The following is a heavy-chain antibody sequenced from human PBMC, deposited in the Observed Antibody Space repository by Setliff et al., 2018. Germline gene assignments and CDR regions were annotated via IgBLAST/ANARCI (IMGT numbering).Heavy chain of an antibody. V-gene: IGHV1-2*02. CDR2: NNPNSGGT. J-gene: IGHJ6*03. Sequence: ASVKVFCKASGYTFTGYYIHWVRQAPGQGLEYMGWNNPNSGGTNYAPKFQGRVTMTRDTSISTVYMEVSRLRSDDTAVYFCARDGDILTTYYIYYYYMDVWGKGTTVTVSS. CDR3: ARDGDILTTYYIYYYYMDV. CDR1: GYTFTGYY. D-gene: IGHD3-9*01.